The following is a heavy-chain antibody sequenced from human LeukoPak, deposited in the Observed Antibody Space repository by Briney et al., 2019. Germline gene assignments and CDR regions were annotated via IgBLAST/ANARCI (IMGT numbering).Heavy chain of an antibody. CDR3: AGCGGDCYPRSNYYYYGMDV. Sequence: GGSLRLSCAASGFTFSSYWMSWVRQAPGKGLEWVANIMQDGSEKYYVDSVKGRFTISRDNAKNSLYLQMNSLRAEDTAVYYCAGCGGDCYPRSNYYYYGMDVWGQGTTVTVSS. V-gene: IGHV3-7*01. CDR1: GFTFSSYW. CDR2: IMQDGSEK. J-gene: IGHJ6*02. D-gene: IGHD2-21*02.